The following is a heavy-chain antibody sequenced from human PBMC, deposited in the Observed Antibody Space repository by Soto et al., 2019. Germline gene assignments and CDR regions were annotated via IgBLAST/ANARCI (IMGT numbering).Heavy chain of an antibody. CDR3: AKARTSSGWIPLFDY. V-gene: IGHV3-9*01. J-gene: IGHJ4*02. Sequence: EVQLVESGGGLVQPGRSLRLSCAASGFTFDDYAMHWVRQAPGKGLEWVSGISWNSGSIGYADSVKGRFTISRDNAKNSLYLHVNSLRAEDTALYYCAKARTSSGWIPLFDYLGQGTLVTVSS. D-gene: IGHD6-19*01. CDR1: GFTFDDYA. CDR2: ISWNSGSI.